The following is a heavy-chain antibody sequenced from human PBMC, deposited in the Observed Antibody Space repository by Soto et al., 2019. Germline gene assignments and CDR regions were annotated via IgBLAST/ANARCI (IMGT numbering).Heavy chain of an antibody. CDR1: GFTFSNAW. V-gene: IGHV3-15*01. CDR2: IKSKTDGGTT. Sequence: GGSLRLSCAASGFTFSNAWMSWVRQAPGKGLEWVGRIKSKTDGGTTDHAAPVKGRFTISRDDSKNTLYLQMNSLKTEDTAVYYCNKSVWFGELDFDYWGQGTLVTVSS. J-gene: IGHJ4*02. D-gene: IGHD3-10*01. CDR3: NKSVWFGELDFDY.